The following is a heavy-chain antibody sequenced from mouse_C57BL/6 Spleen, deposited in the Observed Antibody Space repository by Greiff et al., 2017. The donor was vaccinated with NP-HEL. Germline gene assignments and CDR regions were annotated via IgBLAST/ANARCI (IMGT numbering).Heavy chain of an antibody. CDR1: GYSITSGYY. J-gene: IGHJ4*01. CDR2: ISYDGSN. Sequence: EVKLMESGPGLVKPSQSLSLTCSVTGYSITSGYYWNWIRQFPGNKLEWMGYISYDGSNNYNPSLKNRISITRDTSKNQFFLKLNSVTTEDTATYYCARSNLYYAMDYWGQGTSVTVSS. V-gene: IGHV3-6*01. CDR3: ARSNLYYAMDY.